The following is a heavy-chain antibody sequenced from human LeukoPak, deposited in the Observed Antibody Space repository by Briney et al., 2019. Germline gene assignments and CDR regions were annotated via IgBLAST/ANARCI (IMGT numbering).Heavy chain of an antibody. CDR3: ARDRAEYGGNSLGY. D-gene: IGHD4-23*01. Sequence: ASVKVSCKASGYTFISYGISWVRQAPGRGLEWMGWISGHNGNTDYAQKFQGRVTLTTDTSTSTASMELRGLRSDDTAVYYCARDRAEYGGNSLGYWGQGTLVTVSS. CDR2: ISGHNGNT. V-gene: IGHV1-18*01. J-gene: IGHJ4*02. CDR1: GYTFISYG.